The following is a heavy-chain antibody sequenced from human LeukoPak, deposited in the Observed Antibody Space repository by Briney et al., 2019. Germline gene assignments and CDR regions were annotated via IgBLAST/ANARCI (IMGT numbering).Heavy chain of an antibody. CDR1: GYTFTSYG. V-gene: IGHV1-18*01. J-gene: IGHJ4*02. CDR2: ISAYNGNT. D-gene: IGHD5-18*01. CDR3: AVDTAMVNLYDY. Sequence: GASVKVSCKASGYTFTSYGISWVRQAPGQGLEWMGWISAYNGNTNYAQRLQGRVTMTTDTSTSTAYMELRSLRSDDTAVYYCAVDTAMVNLYDYWGQGTLVTVSS.